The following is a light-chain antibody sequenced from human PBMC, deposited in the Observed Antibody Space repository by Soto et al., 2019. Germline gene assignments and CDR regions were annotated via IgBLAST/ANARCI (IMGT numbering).Light chain of an antibody. CDR3: QQYNSYSYT. V-gene: IGKV1-5*01. J-gene: IGKJ2*01. CDR2: DAS. CDR1: QTISSS. Sequence: DIQLTQFLSTLSASEGDRVTITCRASQTISSSLAWYQFKPWKAPKLLIYDASSLESGVPSRFSGSGPGTEFTLTISSLHPDGFAPYYCQQYNSYSYTFGQGTKLDI.